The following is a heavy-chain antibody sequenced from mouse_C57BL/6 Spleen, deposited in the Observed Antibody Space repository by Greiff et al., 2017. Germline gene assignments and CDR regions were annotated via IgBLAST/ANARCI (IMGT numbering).Heavy chain of an antibody. D-gene: IGHD1-1*01. CDR2: ISYDGSN. V-gene: IGHV3-6*01. J-gene: IGHJ1*03. CDR1: GYSITSGYY. Sequence: EVHLVESGPGLVKPSQSLSLTCSVTGYSITSGYYWNWIRQFPGNKLEWMGYISYDGSNNYNPSLKNRISITRDTSKNQFFLKLNSVTTEDTATYYCAREGYYGSKSYWYFDVWGTGTTVTVSS. CDR3: AREGYYGSKSYWYFDV.